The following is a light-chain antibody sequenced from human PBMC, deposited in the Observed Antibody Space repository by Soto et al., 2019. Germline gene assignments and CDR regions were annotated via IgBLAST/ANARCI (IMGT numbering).Light chain of an antibody. V-gene: IGKV1-5*03. Sequence: DIQMTQSPSALSASVGDRVTITCRASQSIGGWLAWYQQKAGKAPKVLIYATSTLQSGVPSRFSGSGSGTQFTLTISSLQSDDSATYYFQQYNTWWTFGQGTKVEIK. CDR1: QSIGGW. J-gene: IGKJ1*01. CDR3: QQYNTWWT. CDR2: ATS.